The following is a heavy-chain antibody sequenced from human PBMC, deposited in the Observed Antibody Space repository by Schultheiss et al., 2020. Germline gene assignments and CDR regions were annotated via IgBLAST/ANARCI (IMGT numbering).Heavy chain of an antibody. CDR3: AKDMTPRFLEGPVDYYYYGMDV. J-gene: IGHJ6*02. D-gene: IGHD3-3*01. CDR1: GFTFSSYD. CDR2: IKQDGSEK. Sequence: GESLKISCAASGFTFSSYDMHWVRQATGKGLEWVANIKQDGSEKYYVDSVKGRFTISRDNAKNSLYLQMNSLRAEDTALYYCAKDMTPRFLEGPVDYYYYGMDVWGQGTTVNVSS. V-gene: IGHV3-7*05.